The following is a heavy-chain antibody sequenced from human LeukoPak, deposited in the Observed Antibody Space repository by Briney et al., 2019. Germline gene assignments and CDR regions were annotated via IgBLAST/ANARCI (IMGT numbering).Heavy chain of an antibody. CDR3: SREYLRYYDFWSGYTY. Sequence: PGGSLRLSCAASGFTFDDYGMSWVRQAPGKGLEWVSGINWNGGSTGYADPVKGRFTISRDNAKNSLYLQMNSLRAEDTALYYCSREYLRYYDFWSGYTYWGQGTLVTVSS. CDR2: INWNGGST. V-gene: IGHV3-20*04. J-gene: IGHJ4*02. D-gene: IGHD3-3*01. CDR1: GFTFDDYG.